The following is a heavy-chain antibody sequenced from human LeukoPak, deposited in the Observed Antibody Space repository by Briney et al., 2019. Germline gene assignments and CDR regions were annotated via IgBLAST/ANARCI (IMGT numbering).Heavy chain of an antibody. D-gene: IGHD3-10*01. CDR1: GFTVSSNY. J-gene: IGHJ4*02. Sequence: GGSLRLSCAASGFTVSSNYISWVRQAPGKGLEWVSSISSSSGYIYYADSVKGRFTISRDNAKNSLYLQMNSLRAEDTAVYYCAREHYGGYYFDYWGQGTLVTVSS. CDR2: ISSSSGYI. V-gene: IGHV3-21*01. CDR3: AREHYGGYYFDY.